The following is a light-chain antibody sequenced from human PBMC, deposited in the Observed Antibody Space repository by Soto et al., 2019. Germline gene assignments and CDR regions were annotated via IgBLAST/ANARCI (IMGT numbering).Light chain of an antibody. V-gene: IGKV3-20*01. CDR3: QQYDTSPRT. CDR2: GAS. Sequence: EIVLTQSPGTLSLSPGERATLSCRASQRVSNNFLAWYQQKPGQAPRLLIYGASNRATGIPDRFSGSGSGTDFTLTISRLDHEDFAMYYCQQYDTSPRTFGPGPKVDIK. J-gene: IGKJ1*01. CDR1: QRVSNNF.